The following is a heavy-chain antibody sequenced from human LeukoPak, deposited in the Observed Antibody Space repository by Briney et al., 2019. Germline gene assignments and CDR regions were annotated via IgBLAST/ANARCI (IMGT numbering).Heavy chain of an antibody. Sequence: SETLSLTRTVSGDSMNSHYWSWIRQPPGKGLEWIGYISYIGSTNYNPSLKSRVTISVDTSKNQFSLRLSSVTAADTAVYYCARDPTTVTKGLDIWGQGTMVTVSS. D-gene: IGHD4-17*01. J-gene: IGHJ3*02. V-gene: IGHV4-59*11. CDR2: ISYIGST. CDR3: ARDPTTVTKGLDI. CDR1: GDSMNSHY.